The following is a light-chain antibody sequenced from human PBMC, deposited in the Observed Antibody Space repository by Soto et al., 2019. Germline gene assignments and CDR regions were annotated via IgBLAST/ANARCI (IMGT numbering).Light chain of an antibody. J-gene: IGKJ2*01. CDR1: QSVSSSY. Sequence: EIVLTQSPGTLSLSPGERATLSCRASQSVSSSYLAWYQQKPGQAPRLLIYGASCRATGIPDRFSGSGSGTDFTLTISRLEPEDFVVYYCQQYGSSPPYTFGQGTKLEIK. V-gene: IGKV3-20*01. CDR3: QQYGSSPPYT. CDR2: GAS.